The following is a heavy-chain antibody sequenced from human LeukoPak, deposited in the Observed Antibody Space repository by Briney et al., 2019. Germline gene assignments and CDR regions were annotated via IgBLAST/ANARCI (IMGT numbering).Heavy chain of an antibody. V-gene: IGHV4-39*01. CDR3: ATHYFDWATYYFDY. Sequence: PSETLSLTCTVSGGSISSSSYYWGWIRQPPGKGLEWTGSIYYSGSTYYNPSLKSRVTISVDTSKNQFSLKLSSVTAADTAVYYCATHYFDWATYYFDYWGQGTLVTVSS. D-gene: IGHD3-9*01. CDR2: IYYSGST. CDR1: GGSISSSSYY. J-gene: IGHJ4*02.